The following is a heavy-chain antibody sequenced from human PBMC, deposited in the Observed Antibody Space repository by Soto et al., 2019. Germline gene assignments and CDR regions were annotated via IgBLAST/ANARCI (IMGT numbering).Heavy chain of an antibody. CDR1: GYTFTSYG. V-gene: IGHV1-18*01. CDR3: ARIGYDYVWGSYRPVEIDY. D-gene: IGHD3-16*02. CDR2: ISAYNGNT. Sequence: QVQLVQSGAEVKKPGASVKVSCKASGYTFTSYGISWVRQAPGQGLEWMGWISAYNGNTNYAQKLQGRVTMTTDTATSTGYMELRSLRSDDTAVYYCARIGYDYVWGSYRPVEIDYWGQGTLVTVSS. J-gene: IGHJ4*02.